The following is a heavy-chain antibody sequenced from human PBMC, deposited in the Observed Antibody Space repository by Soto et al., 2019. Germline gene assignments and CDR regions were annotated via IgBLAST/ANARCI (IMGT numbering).Heavy chain of an antibody. CDR1: GFTFSSYA. CDR2: ISYDGSNK. V-gene: IGHV3-30-3*01. J-gene: IGHJ4*02. Sequence: QVQLVESGGGVVQPGRSLRLSCAASGFTFSSYAMHWVRQAPGTGLEWMAVISYDGSNKYYADSVKGRFTISRDNSKNTLYLQTNSLRAEDTAVYYCARARQATTCVLDYWGQGTLVTVSS. D-gene: IGHD1-26*01. CDR3: ARARQATTCVLDY.